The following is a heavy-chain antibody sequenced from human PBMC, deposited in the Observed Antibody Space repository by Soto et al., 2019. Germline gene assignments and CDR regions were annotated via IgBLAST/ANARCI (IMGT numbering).Heavy chain of an antibody. CDR3: ARNHNFGFILYAMDV. D-gene: IGHD2-15*01. CDR2: INPSSGRT. CDR1: GYTFTSYS. J-gene: IGHJ6*02. Sequence: ASVKVSCKASGYTFTSYSMHWVRQAPGQGLEWMGIINPSSGRTSYAQNFQGRVTMTSDTSTSIVYMEMSSLKSEDTAVYYCARNHNFGFILYAMDVWGQGTTVTVSS. V-gene: IGHV1-46*01.